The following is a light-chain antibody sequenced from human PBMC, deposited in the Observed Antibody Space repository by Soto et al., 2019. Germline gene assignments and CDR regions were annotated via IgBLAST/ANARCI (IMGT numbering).Light chain of an antibody. V-gene: IGKV2-28*01. Sequence: DIVMTQSPLSLPVTPGEPASISCRSSQSLLHSNGYNYLDWYLQKPGQSPQLLIYLGSNRASGVPDRFSGSGSGTDFTLKISRVEAEDVGVYYCMQALQTLGTSGGGTKVEIK. CDR1: QSLLHSNGYNY. CDR2: LGS. CDR3: MQALQTLGT. J-gene: IGKJ4*01.